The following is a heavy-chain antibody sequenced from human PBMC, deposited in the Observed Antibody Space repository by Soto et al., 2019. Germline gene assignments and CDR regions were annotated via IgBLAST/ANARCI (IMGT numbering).Heavy chain of an antibody. V-gene: IGHV4-4*07. CDR2: VFSSVSA. J-gene: IGHJ4*02. Sequence: SETLSLTCLVSGVSVSSYTWSWVRQPANRGLEWIGRVFSSVSATYSPSLKSRVRISMDTPENRISLKLDSVTAADAGVYYCTRDGMTTGDTWGPGTMVTVSS. CDR1: GVSVSSYT. D-gene: IGHD2-21*02. CDR3: TRDGMTTGDT.